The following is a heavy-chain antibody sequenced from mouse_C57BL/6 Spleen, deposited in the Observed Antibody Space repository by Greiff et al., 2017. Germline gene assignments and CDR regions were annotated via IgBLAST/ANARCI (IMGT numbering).Heavy chain of an antibody. V-gene: IGHV1-82*01. CDR3: ASPSANYYGSSHWFAY. Sequence: VQVVESGPELVKPGASVKISCKASGYAFSSSWMNWVKQRPGKGLEWIGRIYPGDGDTNYNGKFKGKATLTADKSSSTAYMQLSSLTSEDSAVYFCASPSANYYGSSHWFAYWGQGTLVTVSA. J-gene: IGHJ3*01. CDR1: GYAFSSSW. D-gene: IGHD1-1*01. CDR2: IYPGDGDT.